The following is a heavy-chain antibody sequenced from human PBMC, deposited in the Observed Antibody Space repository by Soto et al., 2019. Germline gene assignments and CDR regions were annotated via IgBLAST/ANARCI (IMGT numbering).Heavy chain of an antibody. CDR3: ATDLGRRSSVWFAY. V-gene: IGHV3-15*01. Sequence: EVQLVESGGDLVKPGGSLRISCTASGFTFTNAWMTWVRQVPGKGLEWVGRIKSNADGGTTDYPAPVKGRFTISRDESRNTVYLQMNSLKTDVTAVYYCATDLGRRSSVWFAYWGQGTLVTVSS. CDR2: IKSNADGGTT. CDR1: GFTFTNAW. J-gene: IGHJ4*02. D-gene: IGHD2-2*01.